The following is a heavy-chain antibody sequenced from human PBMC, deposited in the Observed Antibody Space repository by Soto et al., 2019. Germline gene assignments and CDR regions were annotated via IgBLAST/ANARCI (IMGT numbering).Heavy chain of an antibody. J-gene: IGHJ6*02. CDR1: GFTFSGSA. CDR3: TRHAPQQTPGSDYYYYGMDV. V-gene: IGHV3-73*01. Sequence: PGGSLRLSCAASGFTFSGSAMHWVRQASGKGLEWVGRIRSKANSYATAYAASVKGRFTISRDDSKNTAYLQMNSLKTEDTAVYYCTRHAPQQTPGSDYYYYGMDVWGQGTTVTVSS. CDR2: IRSKANSYAT. D-gene: IGHD2-15*01.